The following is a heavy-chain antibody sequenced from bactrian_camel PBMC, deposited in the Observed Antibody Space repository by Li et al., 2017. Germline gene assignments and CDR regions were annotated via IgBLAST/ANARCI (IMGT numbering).Heavy chain of an antibody. D-gene: IGHD3*01. J-gene: IGHJ4*01. CDR1: GITFSSHD. Sequence: VQLVESGGGSVQTGGSLRLSCAVSGITFSSHDMIWVRQPPGKVCELVSSIRGDGTTIYTDSVKGRFTISRDNAKNTLYLQMNSLKPEDTAMYYCVLYCNGWNGPTVDNHYGKGTQVTVS. CDR2: IRGDGTT. V-gene: IGHV3S10*01.